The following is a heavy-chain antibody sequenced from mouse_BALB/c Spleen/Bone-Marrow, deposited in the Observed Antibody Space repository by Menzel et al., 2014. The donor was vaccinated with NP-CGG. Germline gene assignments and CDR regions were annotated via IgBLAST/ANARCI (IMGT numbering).Heavy chain of an antibody. D-gene: IGHD4-1*01. J-gene: IGHJ2*01. CDR3: ARSLGRFDY. CDR1: GDSITSGY. Sequence: EVKVVESGPSLIKPSQTLSLTCSVTGDSITSGYWNWIRKFPGNELEYMGYISYTGNTYYNPSLKSRISIARDTSKNQYYLQLHSVTTEDTATYFYARSLGRFDYWGQGATLTVSS. V-gene: IGHV3-8*02. CDR2: ISYTGNT.